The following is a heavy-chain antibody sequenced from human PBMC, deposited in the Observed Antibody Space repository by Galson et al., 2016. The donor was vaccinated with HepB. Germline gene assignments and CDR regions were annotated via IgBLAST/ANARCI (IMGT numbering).Heavy chain of an antibody. CDR1: GYTFTTYY. CDR3: ARATFSDTSGYNQVAALDI. CDR2: VNPSGGNV. D-gene: IGHD3-22*01. V-gene: IGHV1-46*01. J-gene: IGHJ3*02. Sequence: SVKVSCKASGYTFTTYYMHWVRQAPGQGLEWMGIVNPSGGNVDYAQKFQGRVTMTRDTPPSTVYMELSGLTSEDTAVYFCARATFSDTSGYNQVAALDIWGQGTMVTVSS.